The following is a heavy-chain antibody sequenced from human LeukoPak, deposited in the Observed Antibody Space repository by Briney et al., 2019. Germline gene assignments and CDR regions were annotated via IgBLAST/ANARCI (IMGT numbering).Heavy chain of an antibody. CDR3: ARIVPMITFGGVIVEYFDY. CDR2: IYYSGST. D-gene: IGHD3-16*02. J-gene: IGHJ4*02. Sequence: SETLSLTCTVSGGSISSGGYYWSWLRQHPGKGLEWIGYIYYSGSTYYNPSLKSRVTISVDTSKNQFSLKLGSVTAADTAVYYCARIVPMITFGGVIVEYFDYWGQGTLVTVSS. V-gene: IGHV4-31*03. CDR1: GGSISSGGYY.